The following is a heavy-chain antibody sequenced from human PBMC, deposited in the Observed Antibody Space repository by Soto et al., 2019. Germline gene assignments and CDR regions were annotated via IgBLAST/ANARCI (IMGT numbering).Heavy chain of an antibody. CDR3: ARGGGYDFRSSQAPPIDV. V-gene: IGHV4-59*01. CDR2: LYYTGST. J-gene: IGHJ6*02. CDR1: AGSIRFFD. D-gene: IGHD3-3*01. Sequence: VTRSLRCNYPAGSIRFFDGVWTRPSAGKRLEWIGYLYYTGSTNYNPALKSRVTISLDTSKNQFSLKVRSVTAADTAVYYCARGGGYDFRSSQAPPIDVWGQGTTVTFSS.